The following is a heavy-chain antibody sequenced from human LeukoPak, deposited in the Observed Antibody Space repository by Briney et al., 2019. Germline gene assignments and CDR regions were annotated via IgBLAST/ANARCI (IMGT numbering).Heavy chain of an antibody. CDR3: AGREYYDFWSGDSRASDAFDI. CDR1: GFTFSDYY. CDR2: ISSSGSTI. D-gene: IGHD3-3*01. Sequence: PGGSLRLSCAASGFTFSDYYMSWIRQAPGKGLEWVSYISSSGSTIYYADSVKGRFTISRDNAKNSLYLQMNSLRAEDTAVYYCAGREYYDFWSGDSRASDAFDIWGQGTMVTVSS. J-gene: IGHJ3*02. V-gene: IGHV3-11*04.